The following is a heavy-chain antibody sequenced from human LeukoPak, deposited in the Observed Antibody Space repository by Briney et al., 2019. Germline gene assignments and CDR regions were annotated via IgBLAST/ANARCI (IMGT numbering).Heavy chain of an antibody. J-gene: IGHJ4*02. CDR2: IIPIFGTA. D-gene: IGHD5-24*01. V-gene: IGHV1-69*05. Sequence: ASVKVSCKASGGTFSSYAISWVRQAPGQGLEWMGGIIPIFGTANYAQKFQGRVTITTDESTSTAYMELSGLRSEDTAVYYCARTSGYNYWYYWGQGTLVTVSS. CDR1: GGTFSSYA. CDR3: ARTSGYNYWYY.